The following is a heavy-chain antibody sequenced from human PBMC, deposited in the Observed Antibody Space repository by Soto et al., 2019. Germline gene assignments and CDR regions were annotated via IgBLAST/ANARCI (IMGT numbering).Heavy chain of an antibody. CDR2: ISGSGGST. J-gene: IGHJ6*03. D-gene: IGHD3-3*01. V-gene: IGHV3-23*01. Sequence: GGSLRLSCAASGFTFSSYAMSWVRQAPGKGLEWVSAISGSGGSTYYADSVKGRFTISRDNSKNTLYLQMNSLRAEDTAVYYCARSSSYYYYYMDVWGKGTTVTVSS. CDR3: ARSSSYYYYYMDV. CDR1: GFTFSSYA.